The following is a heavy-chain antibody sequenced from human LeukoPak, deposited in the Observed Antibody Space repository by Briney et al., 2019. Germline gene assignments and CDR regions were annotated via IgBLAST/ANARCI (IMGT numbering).Heavy chain of an antibody. D-gene: IGHD3-22*01. CDR3: ATTAGQYYYDINGSFDY. J-gene: IGHJ4*02. Sequence: GGSLRLSCAASGFTFSTYSMHWVRQAPGKGLEYVSGISSNGGSTYYANSMKGRFTISRDNSKNTLYLQMGSLRAEDMAVYYCATTAGQYYYDINGSFDYWGQGTLVTVSS. CDR2: ISSNGGST. CDR1: GFTFSTYS. V-gene: IGHV3-64*01.